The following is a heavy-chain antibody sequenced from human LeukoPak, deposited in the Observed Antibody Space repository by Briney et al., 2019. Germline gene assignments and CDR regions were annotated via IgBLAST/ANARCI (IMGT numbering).Heavy chain of an antibody. CDR1: GYTFTSYG. V-gene: IGHV1-18*01. Sequence: ASVKVSCKASGYTFTSYGISWVRQAPGQGLEWMGWISAYNGNTNYAQKLQGRVTMTTDTSTSTAYMELRSLRSDDAAVYYCAGSGSYYNDLGYWGQGTLVTVSS. CDR2: ISAYNGNT. CDR3: AGSGSYYNDLGY. D-gene: IGHD3-10*01. J-gene: IGHJ4*02.